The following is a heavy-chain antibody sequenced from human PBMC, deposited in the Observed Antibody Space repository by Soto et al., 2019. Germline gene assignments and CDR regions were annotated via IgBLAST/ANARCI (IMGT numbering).Heavy chain of an antibody. V-gene: IGHV3-11*04. CDR1: GFIFRDWF. Sequence: GGSLRLSCAASGFIFRDWFMIWIRQAPGKGLEWISYISKDSGRATRYADSVKGRFTISRDNAKNSLFLQMNNLTVEDTAVYYCARDPYYYDSSGSFDYWGQGTLVTVSS. CDR3: ARDPYYYDSSGSFDY. D-gene: IGHD3-22*01. J-gene: IGHJ4*02. CDR2: ISKDSGRAT.